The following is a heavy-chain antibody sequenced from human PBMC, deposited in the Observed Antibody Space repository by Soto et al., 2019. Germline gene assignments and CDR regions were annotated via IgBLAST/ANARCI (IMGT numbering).Heavy chain of an antibody. V-gene: IGHV1-69*12. CDR2: IIPIFGTA. CDR3: ARDRGPSSGYYPYWFDP. D-gene: IGHD3-22*01. J-gene: IGHJ5*02. Sequence: QVQLVQSGAEVKKPGSSVKVSCNASGGTFSSYAITWVRQAPGQGLEWMGGIIPIFGTANYEQKFQGRVTITAEESTSTAYMELSSLRSEDTAVYYCARDRGPSSGYYPYWFDPWGQGTLVTVSS. CDR1: GGTFSSYA.